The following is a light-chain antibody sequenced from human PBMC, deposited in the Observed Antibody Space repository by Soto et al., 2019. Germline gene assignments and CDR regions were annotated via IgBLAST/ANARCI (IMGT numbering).Light chain of an antibody. J-gene: IGKJ1*01. V-gene: IGKV1-17*01. CDR2: AAS. CDR3: LQHDSYPRT. CDR1: QGIRKD. Sequence: DIQMTQSPSSLSASVGDRVTITCRASQGIRKDLDWYQQKPGKAPKRLIYAASILKSGVQSRCSGRGSGTEFTLTLSSLQPEDFATYYCLQHDSYPRTFGQGTKVEIK.